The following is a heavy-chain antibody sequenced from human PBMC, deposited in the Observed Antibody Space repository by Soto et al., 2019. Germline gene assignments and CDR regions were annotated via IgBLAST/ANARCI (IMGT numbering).Heavy chain of an antibody. V-gene: IGHV1-18*01. CDR3: ASSFTSSQWLYGMDV. D-gene: IGHD2-2*01. CDR2: ISAYNGNT. Sequence: QVQLVQSGAEVKKPGASVNVSCKASGYTFTNYGFSWVRQAPGQRLEWMGWISAYNGNTNYAQKLQGRVTMTTDTSTGTAYMELRSLRSGDTAVYYCASSFTSSQWLYGMDVWGQGTTVTVSS. J-gene: IGHJ6*02. CDR1: GYTFTNYG.